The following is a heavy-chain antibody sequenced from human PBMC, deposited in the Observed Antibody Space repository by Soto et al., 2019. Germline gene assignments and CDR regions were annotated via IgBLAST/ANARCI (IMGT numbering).Heavy chain of an antibody. Sequence: EVQLLESGEGLVQPGGSLRLSCAASGFTFSSYAMSWVRQAPGKGLEWVSVISGSGGSTYYADSVKGRFTISRDNSKNTLYLQMNSLRAEDTAVYYCAKDQLAVAGLNWFDPWGQGTLVTVSS. CDR1: GFTFSSYA. J-gene: IGHJ5*02. V-gene: IGHV3-23*01. CDR2: ISGSGGST. CDR3: AKDQLAVAGLNWFDP. D-gene: IGHD6-19*01.